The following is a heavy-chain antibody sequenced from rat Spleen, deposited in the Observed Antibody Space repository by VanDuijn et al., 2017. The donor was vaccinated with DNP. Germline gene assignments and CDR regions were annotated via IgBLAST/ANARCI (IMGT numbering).Heavy chain of an antibody. Sequence: EVQLVESGGDLVQPGRSLKLSCVASGFTFSYYWMAWIRQVPGKGLEWIASITGGSGITSYPDSVKGRFTISRDDAKNTLSLQMNSLRSEDTATYYCARHRAIAAIWDYWGQGVMVTVSS. CDR1: GFTFSYYW. J-gene: IGHJ2*01. CDR2: ITGGSGIT. V-gene: IGHV5-31*01. D-gene: IGHD1-2*01. CDR3: ARHRAIAAIWDY.